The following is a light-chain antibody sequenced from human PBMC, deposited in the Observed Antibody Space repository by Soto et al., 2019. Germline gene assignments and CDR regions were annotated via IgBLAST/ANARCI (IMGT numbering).Light chain of an antibody. CDR2: GAS. Sequence: EIVMTQSPATLSVSPGERATLSCRASQSFSNNLAWYQQKSGQAPRPHIYGASTRATGIPARFSGSGSWTEFTRTISSLQSEDFAVYYCQQYNNWPLTFGGGTKVESK. CDR3: QQYNNWPLT. V-gene: IGKV3-15*01. J-gene: IGKJ4*01. CDR1: QSFSNN.